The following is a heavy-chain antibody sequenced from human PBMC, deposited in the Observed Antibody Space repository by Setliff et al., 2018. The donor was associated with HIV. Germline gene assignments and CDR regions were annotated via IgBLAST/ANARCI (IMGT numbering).Heavy chain of an antibody. CDR1: GYRFIDYY. D-gene: IGHD7-27*01. CDR2: INPETGDP. J-gene: IGHJ4*02. V-gene: IGHV1-2*02. Sequence: ASVKVSCKASGYRFIDYYMHWLRLAPGQGPEWVGWINPETGDPNYAQKFRGRVLMTRDTSITTAFLHVAKLTSDDTAVYYCTTDMLWTGGDYWGQGTLVTVSS. CDR3: TTDMLWTGGDY.